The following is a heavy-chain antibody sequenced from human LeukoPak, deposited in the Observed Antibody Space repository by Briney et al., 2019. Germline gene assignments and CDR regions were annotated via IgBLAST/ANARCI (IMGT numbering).Heavy chain of an antibody. CDR3: ARRSYDSSGYYYGY. J-gene: IGHJ4*02. CDR1: GGTFSSYA. V-gene: IGHV1-46*01. Sequence: ASVTVSCKASGGTFSSYAISWVRQAPGQGLEWMGVINPSGGSTSYAQKFQGRVTMTRDTSTSTVYMELSSLRSEDTAVYYCARRSYDSSGYYYGYWGQGTLVTVSS. D-gene: IGHD3-22*01. CDR2: INPSGGST.